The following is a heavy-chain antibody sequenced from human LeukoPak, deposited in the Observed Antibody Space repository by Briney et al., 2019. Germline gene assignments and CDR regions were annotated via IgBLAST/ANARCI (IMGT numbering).Heavy chain of an antibody. D-gene: IGHD6-13*01. CDR1: GYTFTGYY. Sequence: ASVKVSCKASGYTFTGYYMHWVRQAPGQGLEWMGWINPNSGGTNYAQKFQGRVTMTRDTSISTAYMELSRLRSDDTAVYYCARETAAAGSGGWFDPWGQGTLVTVSS. J-gene: IGHJ5*02. CDR2: INPNSGGT. V-gene: IGHV1-2*02. CDR3: ARETAAAGSGGWFDP.